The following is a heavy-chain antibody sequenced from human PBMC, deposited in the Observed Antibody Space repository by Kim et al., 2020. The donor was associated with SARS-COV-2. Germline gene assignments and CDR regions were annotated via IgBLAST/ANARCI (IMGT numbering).Heavy chain of an antibody. Sequence: GGSLRLSCAASGFTFSSYGMHWVRQAPGKGLEWVAVISYDGSNKYYADSVKGRFTISRDNSKNTLYLQMNSLRAEDTAVYYCAKAPAMYYYYYMDVWGKGTTVTVSS. CDR1: GFTFSSYG. D-gene: IGHD2-2*01. CDR2: ISYDGSNK. V-gene: IGHV3-30*18. J-gene: IGHJ6*03. CDR3: AKAPAMYYYYYMDV.